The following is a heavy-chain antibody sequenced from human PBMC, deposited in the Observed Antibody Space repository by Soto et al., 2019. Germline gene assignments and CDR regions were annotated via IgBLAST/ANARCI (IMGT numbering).Heavy chain of an antibody. J-gene: IGHJ4*02. CDR3: GADEVDYFDTTGYYYLDY. Sequence: QVQLVQSGPEVKKPGTSVKVYCKASGFTFSTSAMQWVRQARGQHLEWMGWIVVGSGNTKYAQKFQERVTITRDMSTSTVYMELSSLTSEDTAVYYCGADEVDYFDTTGYYYLDYWGLGTPVTVSS. V-gene: IGHV1-58*02. CDR2: IVVGSGNT. CDR1: GFTFSTSA. D-gene: IGHD3-22*01.